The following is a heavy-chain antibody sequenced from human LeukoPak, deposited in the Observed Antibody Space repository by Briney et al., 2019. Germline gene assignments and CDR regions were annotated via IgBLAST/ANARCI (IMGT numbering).Heavy chain of an antibody. CDR3: ARPTTVVTPDDAFDI. J-gene: IGHJ3*02. V-gene: IGHV3-21*01. D-gene: IGHD4-23*01. CDR2: ISSSSNYI. Sequence: GGSLRLSCAASGFTFSSYSMNWVRQAPGKGLEWVSSISSSSNYIYYADSVKGRFTISRDNAKNSLYLQMNSLRAEDTAVYYCARPTTVVTPDDAFDIWGQGTMVTVSS. CDR1: GFTFSSYS.